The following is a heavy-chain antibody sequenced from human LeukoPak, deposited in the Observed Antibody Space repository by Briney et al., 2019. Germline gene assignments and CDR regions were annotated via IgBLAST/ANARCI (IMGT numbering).Heavy chain of an antibody. CDR3: ARGIYGDYDH. CDR2: ISSSGGGT. J-gene: IGHJ1*01. V-gene: IGHV3-23*01. Sequence: GGSLRLSCAASGFTFSNYAMSWVRQAPGKGLEWVSAISSSGGGTYHADSVKGRFTISRDNSKDTLSLQMNSLRAEDTAVYYCARGIYGDYDHWGQGTLVTVST. D-gene: IGHD4-17*01. CDR1: GFTFSNYA.